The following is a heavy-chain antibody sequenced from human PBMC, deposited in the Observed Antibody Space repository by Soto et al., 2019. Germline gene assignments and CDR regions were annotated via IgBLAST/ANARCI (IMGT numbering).Heavy chain of an antibody. CDR1: GGSISSYY. D-gene: IGHD3-3*01. V-gene: IGHV4-59*01. Sequence: QVQLQESGPGLVKPSETLSLTCTVSGGSISSYYWSWIRQPPGKGLEWIGYIYYSGSTNYNPSLKSRDTISVDTSKNQFSLKLSSVTAADTAVYYCARASYYDFWSGYLDAFDIWGQGTMVTVSS. J-gene: IGHJ3*02. CDR2: IYYSGST. CDR3: ARASYYDFWSGYLDAFDI.